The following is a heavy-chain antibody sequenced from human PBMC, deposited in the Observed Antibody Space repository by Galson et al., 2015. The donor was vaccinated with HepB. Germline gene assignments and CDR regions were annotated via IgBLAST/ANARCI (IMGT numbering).Heavy chain of an antibody. CDR1: GFSLSTSGMC. CDR2: IDWDDDK. Sequence: PALVKPTQTLTLTCTFSGFSLSTSGMCVSWICQPPGKALEWLALIDWDDDKYYSTSLKTRRTISKDTSKNQVVLTMTNMGPVDTATYYCALIRYYDSTYNPFDYRCQGTLVTVSS. CDR3: ALIRYYDSTYNPFDY. D-gene: IGHD3-22*01. V-gene: IGHV2-70*01. J-gene: IGHJ4*02.